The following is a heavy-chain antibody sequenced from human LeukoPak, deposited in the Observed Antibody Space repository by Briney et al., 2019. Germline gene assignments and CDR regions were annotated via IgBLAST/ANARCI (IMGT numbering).Heavy chain of an antibody. CDR3: ASGAYSNRNWFDP. CDR2: IYHSGST. Sequence: SETLSLTCTVSGGSISSGGYYWSWIRQPPGKGLEWIGYIYHSGSTYYNPSLKSRVTISVDRSKNQFSLKLSSVTAADTAVYYCASGAYSNRNWFDPWGQGTLVTVSS. J-gene: IGHJ5*02. CDR1: GGSISSGGYY. V-gene: IGHV4-30-2*01. D-gene: IGHD4-11*01.